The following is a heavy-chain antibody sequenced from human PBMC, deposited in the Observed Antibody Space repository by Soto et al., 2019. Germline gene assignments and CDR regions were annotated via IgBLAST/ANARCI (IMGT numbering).Heavy chain of an antibody. CDR2: IYHSGST. V-gene: IGHV4-30-2*01. CDR1: GGSISSGGYS. Sequence: PSETLSLTCAVSGGSISSGGYSWSWIRQPPGEGLEWIGYIYHSGSTYYNPSLKSRVTISVDRSKNQFSLKLSSVTAADTAVYYCARGQVVAAQHWGQGTLVTVSS. D-gene: IGHD2-15*01. CDR3: ARGQVVAAQH. J-gene: IGHJ4*02.